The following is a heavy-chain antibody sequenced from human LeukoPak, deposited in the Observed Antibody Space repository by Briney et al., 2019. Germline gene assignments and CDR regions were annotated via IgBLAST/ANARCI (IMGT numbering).Heavy chain of an antibody. Sequence: SETLSLTCAVYGGSFSGYYWSWIRQPPGKGLEWIGEINHSGSTNYNPSLESRVTISVDTSKNQFSLKLSSVTAADTAVYYCARTGWWLRAAFDYWGQGTLVTVSS. D-gene: IGHD5-12*01. CDR2: INHSGST. J-gene: IGHJ4*02. CDR3: ARTGWWLRAAFDY. V-gene: IGHV4-34*01. CDR1: GGSFSGYY.